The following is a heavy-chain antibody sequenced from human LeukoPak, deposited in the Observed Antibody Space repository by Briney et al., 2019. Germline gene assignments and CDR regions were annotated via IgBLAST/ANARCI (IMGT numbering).Heavy chain of an antibody. Sequence: ASVKVSCKASGYTFTSYYIHWVRQAPGQGLEWMGIINPSGGGTSYAQKFQGKVTMTRDTSTSTVYMELSSLRSEDTAVYYCARDDLSYSSSSKYYFDYWGQGTLVTVSS. CDR2: INPSGGGT. J-gene: IGHJ4*02. V-gene: IGHV1-46*01. CDR3: ARDDLSYSSSSKYYFDY. D-gene: IGHD6-6*01. CDR1: GYTFTSYY.